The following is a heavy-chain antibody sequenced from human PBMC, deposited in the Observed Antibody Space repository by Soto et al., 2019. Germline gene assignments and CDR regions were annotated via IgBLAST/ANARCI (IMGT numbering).Heavy chain of an antibody. CDR1: GGSFSRYF. CDR2: INHSGRT. V-gene: IGHV4-34*01. J-gene: IGHJ6*02. Sequence: PSETLSLTCAVYGGSFSRYFWNWIRQPPGKGLEWIGEINHSGRTNYNPSLKSRVTISVDTSKNQFSLKLSSVTAADTAVYYCAARCSGGSCGYYYYGMDVWGQGTTVTVSS. CDR3: AARCSGGSCGYYYYGMDV. D-gene: IGHD2-15*01.